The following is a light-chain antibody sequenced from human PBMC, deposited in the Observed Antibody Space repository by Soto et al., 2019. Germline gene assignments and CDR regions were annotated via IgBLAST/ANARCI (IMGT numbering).Light chain of an antibody. J-gene: IGKJ2*01. CDR2: DAS. CDR3: HQYNSWPPGT. V-gene: IGKV3D-15*01. Sequence: EIVLTQSPAILSVSPGERATLSCRASQSISRSLAWYQQKPGQAPRLLISDASTRATGIPARFSGSASGTELTLTISSLHSEDFAIYYCHQYNSWPPGTFGQGTKVDIK. CDR1: QSISRS.